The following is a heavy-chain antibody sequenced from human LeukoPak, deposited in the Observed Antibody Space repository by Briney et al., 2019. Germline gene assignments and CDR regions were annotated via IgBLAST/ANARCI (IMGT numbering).Heavy chain of an antibody. CDR2: ISYDGSNK. CDR1: GFTFSSYA. CDR3: ASHRVFDI. V-gene: IGHV3-30-3*01. J-gene: IGHJ3*02. Sequence: GGSLRLSCAASGFTFSSYAMHWVRQAPGKGLEWVAVISYDGSNKYYADSVKGRFTISRDNSKNTLYLQMNSLRAEDTAVYYCASHRVFDIWGQGTMVTVSS.